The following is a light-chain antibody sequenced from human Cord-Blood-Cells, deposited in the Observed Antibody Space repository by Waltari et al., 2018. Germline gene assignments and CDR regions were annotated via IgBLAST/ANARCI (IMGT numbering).Light chain of an antibody. CDR1: SSNIGSNT. CDR3: AAWDDSLNGWV. Sequence: QSVLTQPPSASGTPGQRVTISCSGSSSNIGSNTVNWYQQLPGTAPKLLIYSNNQRPSGVPDRFSGSKSGTSASLAIRGLQSEDEADYYCAAWDDSLNGWVFGGGTKPTVL. V-gene: IGLV1-44*01. J-gene: IGLJ3*02. CDR2: SNN.